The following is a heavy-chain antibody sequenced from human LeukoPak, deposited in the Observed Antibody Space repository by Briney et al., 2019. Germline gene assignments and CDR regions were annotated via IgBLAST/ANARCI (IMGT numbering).Heavy chain of an antibody. V-gene: IGHV4-4*07. CDR2: IYTSGST. CDR1: GGSVSSYY. CDR3: ARDFDY. J-gene: IGHJ4*02. Sequence: SETLSLTCTVSGGSVSSYYWSWIRQPAGKGLEWIGRIYTSGSTNYNPSLKSRLTMSVDTSKNQFSLRLSSVTAADTAMYFCARDFDYWGQGTLVTVSS.